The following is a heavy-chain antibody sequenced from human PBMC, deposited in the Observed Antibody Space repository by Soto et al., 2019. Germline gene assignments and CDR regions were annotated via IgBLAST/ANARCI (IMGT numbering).Heavy chain of an antibody. Sequence: ASVKVSCKASGYTFTSYGIRWVRQAPGQGLEWMGWISAYNGNTNYAQKLQGRVTMTTDTSTSTAYMELRSLRSDDTAVYYCARARRGGLPDDAFDIWGRGTMDTVSS. V-gene: IGHV1-18*01. J-gene: IGHJ3*02. CDR2: ISAYNGNT. CDR3: ARARRGGLPDDAFDI. D-gene: IGHD2-2*01. CDR1: GYTFTSYG.